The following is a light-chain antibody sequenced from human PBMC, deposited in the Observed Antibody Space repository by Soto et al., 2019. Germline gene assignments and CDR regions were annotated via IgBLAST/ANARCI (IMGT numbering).Light chain of an antibody. Sequence: EVVLTQSPGTLSLSPGERATLSCRAGQSVSRTYLAWYQQKPGQTPRLLIYGASSRATGIPDRFSGSGSGTDFTLTISRLEPDDFAVYYCQDYGSSRTFGQGTKVDIK. V-gene: IGKV3-20*01. CDR3: QDYGSSRT. CDR2: GAS. CDR1: QSVSRTY. J-gene: IGKJ1*01.